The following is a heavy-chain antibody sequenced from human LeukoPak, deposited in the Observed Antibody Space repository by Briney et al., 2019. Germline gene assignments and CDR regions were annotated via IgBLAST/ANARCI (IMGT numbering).Heavy chain of an antibody. D-gene: IGHD3-22*01. J-gene: IGHJ4*02. V-gene: IGHV4-34*01. Sequence: SETLSLTCAVYGGPFSGYYWSWIRQPPGKGLEWIGEINHSGSTNYNPSLKSRVTISVDTSKNQFSLKLSSVTAADTAVYYCAREGDSSGYYYGYWGQGTLVTVSS. CDR2: INHSGST. CDR3: AREGDSSGYYYGY. CDR1: GGPFSGYY.